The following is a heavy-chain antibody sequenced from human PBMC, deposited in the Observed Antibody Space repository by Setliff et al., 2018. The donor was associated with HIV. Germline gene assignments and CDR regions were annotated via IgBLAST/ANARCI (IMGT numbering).Heavy chain of an antibody. Sequence: SETLSLTCTVSNVSINSYYWSWIRQPAGRALEWIGRIYSSGSTNYNPSLKSRVKMSIGTSKNQFSLKLSSVTAADTAVYFCARDPYCSGDGCFRYYQHWGRGTLVTVSS. CDR1: NVSINSYY. V-gene: IGHV4-4*07. CDR3: ARDPYCSGDGCFRYYQH. D-gene: IGHD2-15*01. J-gene: IGHJ1*01. CDR2: IYSSGST.